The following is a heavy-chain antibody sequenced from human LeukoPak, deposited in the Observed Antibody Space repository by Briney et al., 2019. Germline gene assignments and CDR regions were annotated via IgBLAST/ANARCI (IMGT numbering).Heavy chain of an antibody. D-gene: IGHD1-26*01. CDR1: GYTLTELS. Sequence: ASVKVSCKVSGYTLTELSMHWVRQAPGKGLEWMGGFDPEDGETIYAQKFQGRVAMTEDTSTDTAYMELSSLRSEDTAVYYCARGGGAYYYYYYMDVWGKGTTVTISS. J-gene: IGHJ6*03. V-gene: IGHV1-24*01. CDR3: ARGGGAYYYYYYMDV. CDR2: FDPEDGET.